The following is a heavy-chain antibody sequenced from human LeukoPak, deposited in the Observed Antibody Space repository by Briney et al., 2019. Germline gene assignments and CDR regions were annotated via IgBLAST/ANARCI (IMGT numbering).Heavy chain of an antibody. D-gene: IGHD3-22*01. CDR2: TSSSDAGT. J-gene: IGHJ4*02. Sequence: GGSLRLSCAASGFTLSTYAMSWVRQTPGKGLEWVAATSSSDAGTYHADSVRGRFTISRDNSKNTLYLQMNSLRAEDAAVYYCAIAYYYDSSGYYFDYWGQGTLVTVSS. CDR1: GFTLSTYA. V-gene: IGHV3-23*01. CDR3: AIAYYYDSSGYYFDY.